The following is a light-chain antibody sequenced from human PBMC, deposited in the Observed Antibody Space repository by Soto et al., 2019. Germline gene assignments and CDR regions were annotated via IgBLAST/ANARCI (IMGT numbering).Light chain of an antibody. J-gene: IGLJ1*01. CDR2: EVN. CDR1: SSDVGSYNL. Sequence: QSALTQPASVSGSPGQSITLSCTGTSSDVGSYNLVSWYQQHPGKAPKLMIYEVNKRPSGVSNRFSGSKSGNTASLTISGLPAEDEADYYCCSYAGSSTPFVFGTGTKVTVL. CDR3: CSYAGSSTPFV. V-gene: IGLV2-23*02.